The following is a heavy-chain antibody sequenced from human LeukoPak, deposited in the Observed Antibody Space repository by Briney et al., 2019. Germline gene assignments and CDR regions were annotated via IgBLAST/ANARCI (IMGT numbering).Heavy chain of an antibody. V-gene: IGHV3-21*01. D-gene: IGHD5-18*01. Sequence: GGSLRLSCAASGFTFSSYSMNWVRQAPGKGLEWVSSSSSSSSYIYYADSVKGRFTISRDNAKNSLYLQMNSLRAEDTAVYYCARVGGYSYGYRVVSYFDYWGQGTLVTVSS. CDR1: GFTFSSYS. CDR3: ARVGGYSYGYRVVSYFDY. CDR2: SSSSSSYI. J-gene: IGHJ4*02.